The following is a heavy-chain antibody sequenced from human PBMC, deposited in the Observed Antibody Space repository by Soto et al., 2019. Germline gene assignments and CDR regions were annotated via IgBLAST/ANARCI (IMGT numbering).Heavy chain of an antibody. Sequence: SETLSLTCAVSGYSISSGYYWGWIRQPPGKGLEWIGSIYHSGSTYYNPSLKSRVTISVDTSKNQFSLKLSSVTAADTTVYYCATIPERHSGYDLFDYWGQGTLVTASS. CDR3: ATIPERHSGYDLFDY. V-gene: IGHV4-38-2*01. J-gene: IGHJ4*02. CDR2: IYHSGST. CDR1: GYSISSGYY. D-gene: IGHD5-12*01.